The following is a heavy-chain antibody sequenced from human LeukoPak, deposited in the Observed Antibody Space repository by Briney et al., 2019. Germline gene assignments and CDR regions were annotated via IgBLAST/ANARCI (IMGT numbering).Heavy chain of an antibody. CDR1: GYTFSSYE. J-gene: IGHJ4*02. V-gene: IGHV1-8*01. CDR3: ARASSWFAYFDY. Sequence: ASVKVSCKTSGYTFSSYEINWVRQATGQGLEWMGWMNPNSGNTGYAQKFQGRVTMTRNTSISTVYMELSSLRSEDTAVYYCARASSWFAYFDYWGQGALVTVSS. CDR2: MNPNSGNT. D-gene: IGHD6-13*01.